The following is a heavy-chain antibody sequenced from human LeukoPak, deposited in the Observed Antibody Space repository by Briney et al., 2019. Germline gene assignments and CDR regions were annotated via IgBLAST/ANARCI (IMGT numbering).Heavy chain of an antibody. CDR3: ARGRPYSYGPADFDY. Sequence: SETLSLTCAVSGGSFSGYYWSWIRQPPGKGLEWIGEINHSGSINYNPSLKSRVTISVDTSKNQFSPKLSSVTAADTAVYYYARGRPYSYGPADFDYWGQGTLVTVSS. D-gene: IGHD5-18*01. CDR2: INHSGSI. J-gene: IGHJ4*02. CDR1: GGSFSGYY. V-gene: IGHV4-34*01.